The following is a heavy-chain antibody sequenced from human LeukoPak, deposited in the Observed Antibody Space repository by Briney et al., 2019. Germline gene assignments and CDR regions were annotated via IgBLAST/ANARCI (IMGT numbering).Heavy chain of an antibody. CDR2: IIPIFGTA. Sequence: ASVKVSCKASGYTFTSYYIHWVRQAPGQGLEWMGGIIPIFGTANYAQKFQGRVTITADESTSTAYMELSSLRSEDTAVYYCARAKQYYDFWSGYFDYWGQGTLVTVSS. V-gene: IGHV1-69*13. CDR1: GYTFTSYY. J-gene: IGHJ4*02. CDR3: ARAKQYYDFWSGYFDY. D-gene: IGHD3-3*01.